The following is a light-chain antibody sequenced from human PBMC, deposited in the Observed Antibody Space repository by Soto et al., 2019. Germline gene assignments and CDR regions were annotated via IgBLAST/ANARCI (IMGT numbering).Light chain of an antibody. CDR3: QQYYKWPLT. CDR1: QSVSSN. CDR2: GAS. V-gene: IGKV3-15*01. J-gene: IGKJ4*01. Sequence: EIVMTQSPATLSVSTGQRATLSCRASQSVSSNLAWYRQKPGQAPRLLMYGASNRATGIPARFSGSGSDKEFTLTISSLQSEGIAVYYCQQYYKWPLTFGGGTKVEI.